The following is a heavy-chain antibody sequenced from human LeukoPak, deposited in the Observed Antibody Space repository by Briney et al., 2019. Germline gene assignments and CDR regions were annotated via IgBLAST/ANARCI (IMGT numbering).Heavy chain of an antibody. V-gene: IGHV1-69*05. CDR3: ASGTGTTSNFDY. CDR1: GGTFSSYA. Sequence: ASVKVSCKASGGTFSSYAISWVRQAPGQGLEWMGGIIPIFGTANYAQKFQGRVTMTRDTSISTAYMELSRLRSDDTAVYYCASGTGTTSNFDYWGQGTLVTVSS. D-gene: IGHD1-7*01. J-gene: IGHJ4*02. CDR2: IIPIFGTA.